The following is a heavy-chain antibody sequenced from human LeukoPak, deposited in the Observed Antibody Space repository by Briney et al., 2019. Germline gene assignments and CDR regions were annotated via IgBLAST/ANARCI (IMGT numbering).Heavy chain of an antibody. CDR3: VRDLHWGGFDV. V-gene: IGHV3-23*01. J-gene: IGHJ3*01. CDR1: GFTFSTYG. Sequence: GGSPRLSCAASGFTFSTYGMNWVRRARGEGLEWVSGISPSGDITYYAASVMGRFSISRDNPKSTVSLQMSSLRAEDTALYYCVRDLHWGGFDVWGQGTMVTVSS. CDR2: ISPSGDIT. D-gene: IGHD7-27*01.